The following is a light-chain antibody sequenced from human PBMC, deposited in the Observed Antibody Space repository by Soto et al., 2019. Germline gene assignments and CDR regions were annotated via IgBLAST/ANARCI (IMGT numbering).Light chain of an antibody. CDR3: QQRGNWPPYT. Sequence: EIVLTQSPDTLSLSPGERATLSCRASQSVSNYLAWYQQKPGQAPRLLIYDASNRATGIPARFSGSGSGTHFTLTISGLEPEDFGVYYCQQRGNWPPYTFGQGTKVEIK. V-gene: IGKV3-11*01. CDR1: QSVSNY. J-gene: IGKJ2*01. CDR2: DAS.